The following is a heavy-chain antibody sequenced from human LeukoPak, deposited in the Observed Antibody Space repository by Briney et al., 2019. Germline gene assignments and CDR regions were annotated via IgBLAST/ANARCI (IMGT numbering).Heavy chain of an antibody. CDR1: GGSISSYY. V-gene: IGHV4-4*07. J-gene: IGHJ4*02. CDR3: ARAWQWLPLDS. CDR2: IHTSGST. D-gene: IGHD6-19*01. Sequence: SETLSLTCTVSGGSISSYYWSWIRQPAGKGLEWIGRIHTSGSTNYNPSLKSRVIMSVDTSQNQFSLKATSVTAADAAVYYCARAWQWLPLDSWGQGTLVTVSS.